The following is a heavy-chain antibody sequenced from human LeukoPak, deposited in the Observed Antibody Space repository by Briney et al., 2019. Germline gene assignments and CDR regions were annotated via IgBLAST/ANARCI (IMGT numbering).Heavy chain of an antibody. CDR2: ISYDGSNK. D-gene: IGHD6-13*01. CDR3: AKDTGIAGPLDY. J-gene: IGHJ4*02. V-gene: IGHV3-30*18. Sequence: GGSLRLSCAASGFTFSSYGMHWVRQAPGKVLEGVAVISYDGSNKYYADSVKGRFTISRDNSKNTLYLQMNSLRAEDTAVYYCAKDTGIAGPLDYWGQGTLVTVSS. CDR1: GFTFSSYG.